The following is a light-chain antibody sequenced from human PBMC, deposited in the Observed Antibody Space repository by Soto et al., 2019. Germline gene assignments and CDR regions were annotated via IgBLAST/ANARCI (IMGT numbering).Light chain of an antibody. J-gene: IGLJ1*01. CDR1: SSDVGAYNS. CDR3: CSSAPDSTYV. CDR2: KGT. Sequence: QSVLAQPASVSGSPGQSITISCTGTSSDVGAYNSVSWYQQHPHKAPQVIIYKGTQRPSGGSNRFSGSTSGNAASLTISGLQADDEADYFCCSSAPDSTYVFGSGTKGTVL. V-gene: IGLV2-23*01.